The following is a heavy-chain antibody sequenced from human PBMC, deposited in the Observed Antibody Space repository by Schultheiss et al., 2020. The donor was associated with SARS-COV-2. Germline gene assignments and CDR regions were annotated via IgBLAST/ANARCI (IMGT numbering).Heavy chain of an antibody. J-gene: IGHJ6*03. CDR3: AKRPLRFLEWLSVGYYYYYMDV. CDR1: GFTFSSYA. CDR2: ISGSGGST. V-gene: IGHV3-23*01. Sequence: GGSLRLSCAASGFTFSSYAMSWVRQAPGKGLEWVSAISGSGGSTYYADSVKGRFTISRDNSKNTLYLQMNSLRAEDTAVYYCAKRPLRFLEWLSVGYYYYYMDVWGKGTTVTVSS. D-gene: IGHD3-3*01.